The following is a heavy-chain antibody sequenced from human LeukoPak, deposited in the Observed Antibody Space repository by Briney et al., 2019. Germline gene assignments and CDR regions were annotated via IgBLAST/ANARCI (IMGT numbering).Heavy chain of an antibody. CDR2: IYSGGST. Sequence: GGSLRLSCAASGFTFSDFYMTWIRQAPGKGLEWVSVIYSGGSTYYADSVKGRFTISRDNSKNTLYLQMNSLRAEDTAVYYCASTYCSGGSCSSPYYYYGMDVWGQGTTVTVSS. V-gene: IGHV3-53*01. CDR1: GFTFSDFY. J-gene: IGHJ6*02. D-gene: IGHD2-15*01. CDR3: ASTYCSGGSCSSPYYYYGMDV.